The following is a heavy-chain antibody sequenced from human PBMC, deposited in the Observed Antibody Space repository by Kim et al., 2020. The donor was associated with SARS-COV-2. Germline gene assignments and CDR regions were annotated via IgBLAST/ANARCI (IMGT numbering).Heavy chain of an antibody. V-gene: IGHV3-30*18. CDR1: GFTFSSYG. CDR2: ISYDGSNK. CDR3: AKDLYSRVYSAAGTYYYYGMDV. D-gene: IGHD6-13*01. J-gene: IGHJ6*01. Sequence: GGSLRLSCAASGFTFSSYGMHWVRQAPGKGLEWVSVISYDGSNKYYADSVKGRFTISRDNSKNTLYLQMNRLRAEDTAVYYCAKDLYSRVYSAAGTYYYYGMDVWGQGTTVTVSS.